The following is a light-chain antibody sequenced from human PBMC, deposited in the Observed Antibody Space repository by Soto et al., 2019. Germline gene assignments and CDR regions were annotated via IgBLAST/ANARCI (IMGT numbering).Light chain of an antibody. Sequence: DLQMTQSPSSLSASVGDRITITCRASQSISTFLNWYQQKPGKAPKLLIYDASTLQTGVPTRFSGRGSGTEFTLTISSLQPEDFATYYCQQSYSSPPITFGQGTRLEIK. CDR3: QQSYSSPPIT. J-gene: IGKJ5*01. CDR2: DAS. V-gene: IGKV1-39*01. CDR1: QSISTF.